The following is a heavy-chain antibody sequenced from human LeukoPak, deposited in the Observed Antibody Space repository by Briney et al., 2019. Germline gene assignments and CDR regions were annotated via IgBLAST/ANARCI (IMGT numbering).Heavy chain of an antibody. CDR2: INPNSGGT. Sequence: ASVKVSCKASGYTFIAYYIHWVRQAPGRGLEWMGWINPNSGGTNYAQKFQGRVTMTRDTSISAAYMELSRLRSDDTAVYYCARGPIAAAGTIDYWGQGALVTVSS. D-gene: IGHD6-13*01. CDR3: ARGPIAAAGTIDY. V-gene: IGHV1-2*02. CDR1: GYTFIAYY. J-gene: IGHJ4*02.